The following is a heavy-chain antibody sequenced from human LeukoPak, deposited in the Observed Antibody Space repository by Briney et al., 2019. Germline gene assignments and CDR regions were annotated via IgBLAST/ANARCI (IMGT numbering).Heavy chain of an antibody. CDR1: GGSISSYY. J-gene: IGHJ6*02. D-gene: IGHD3-9*01. CDR3: ARDSSSRDILTGYSPYYYYGMDV. Sequence: SETLSLTCTVSGGSISSYYWSWIRQPPGKGLGWIGYIYYSGSTNYNPSLKSRVTISVDTSKNQFSLKLSSVTAADTAVYYCARDSSSRDILTGYSPYYYYGMDVWGQGTTVTVSS. V-gene: IGHV4-59*01. CDR2: IYYSGST.